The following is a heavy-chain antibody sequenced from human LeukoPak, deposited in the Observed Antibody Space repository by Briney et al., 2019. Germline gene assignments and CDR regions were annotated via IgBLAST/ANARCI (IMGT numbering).Heavy chain of an antibody. J-gene: IGHJ4*02. Sequence: SETLSLTCTVSGGSISSYYWSWIRQPPGKGLEWIGYIYYSGSTNYNPSLKSRVTISVDTSKNQFSLELSSLRSEDTAVYYCARVAEGPMIVVAHAGLGYWGQGTLVTVSS. V-gene: IGHV4-59*01. CDR2: IYYSGST. CDR3: ARVAEGPMIVVAHAGLGY. D-gene: IGHD3-22*01. CDR1: GGSISSYY.